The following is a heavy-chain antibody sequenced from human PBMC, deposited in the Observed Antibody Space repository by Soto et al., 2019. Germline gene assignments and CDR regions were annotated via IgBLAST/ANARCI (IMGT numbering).Heavy chain of an antibody. V-gene: IGHV4-34*01. Sequence: SETLSLTCAVYGASFDGYYWSWSRQPPGKGLEWIGEINHSGSTNYNPSLKSRVTISVDTSKNQFSLKLSSVTAADTAVYYCARGRGYYDILTGYYAPIYWGQGTLVTVS. CDR1: GASFDGYY. D-gene: IGHD3-9*01. CDR2: INHSGST. J-gene: IGHJ4*02. CDR3: ARGRGYYDILTGYYAPIY.